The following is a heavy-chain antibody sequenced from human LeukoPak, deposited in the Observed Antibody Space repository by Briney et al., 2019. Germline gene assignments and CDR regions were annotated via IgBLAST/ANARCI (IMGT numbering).Heavy chain of an antibody. CDR2: INHSGST. Sequence: SETLSLTCAVYGGSFSGYYWSWIRQPPGKGLEWIGEINHSGSTNYNPSLKSRVTISVDTSKNQFSLKLSSVTAADTAVYARRIVGATNWFDPWGQGTLVTVSS. CDR3: RIVGATNWFDP. D-gene: IGHD1-26*01. J-gene: IGHJ5*02. CDR1: GGSFSGYY. V-gene: IGHV4-34*03.